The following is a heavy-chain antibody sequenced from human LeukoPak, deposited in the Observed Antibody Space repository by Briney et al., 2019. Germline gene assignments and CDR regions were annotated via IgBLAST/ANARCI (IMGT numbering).Heavy chain of an antibody. CDR1: GDSVSSNSAA. V-gene: IGHV6-1*01. J-gene: IGHJ5*02. CDR3: ARISTTTKWFDP. Sequence: SQTLSLTCAISGDSVSSNSAAWNWIRQSPSRGLEWLGRTYYRSKWFNDYAVSVKSRVTINSDTSKNQFSLQLNSVTPEDTAVYYCARISTTTKWFDPWGQGTLVTVSS. CDR2: TYYRSKWFN. D-gene: IGHD5-24*01.